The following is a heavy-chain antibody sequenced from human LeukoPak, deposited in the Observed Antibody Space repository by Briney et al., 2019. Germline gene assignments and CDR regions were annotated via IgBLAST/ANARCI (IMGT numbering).Heavy chain of an antibody. V-gene: IGHV3-21*01. CDR2: ISSSSSYI. J-gene: IGHJ3*02. CDR1: GFTFSSYS. CDR3: ASNYDSSGYYYWPDAFDI. Sequence: GGSLRLSCAASGFTFSSYSMNWVRQAPGKGLEWVSSISSSSSYIYYADSVKGRFTISRDNAKNSLYLQMNSLSAEDTAVYYCASNYDSSGYYYWPDAFDIWGQGTMVTVSS. D-gene: IGHD3-22*01.